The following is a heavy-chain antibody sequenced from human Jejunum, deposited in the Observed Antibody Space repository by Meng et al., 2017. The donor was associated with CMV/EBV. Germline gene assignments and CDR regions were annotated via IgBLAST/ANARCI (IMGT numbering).Heavy chain of an antibody. CDR3: ARDLKGSGDSYRGGVFDY. D-gene: IGHD3-16*01. J-gene: IGHJ4*02. CDR2: ISAYKGDT. V-gene: IGHV1-18*01. CDR1: TKYG. Sequence: TKYGISWVRQAPGQGLEWMGWISAYKGDTKYAQNLQGRVTITTDTSTNTANMELRSLRSDDTAVYYCARDLKGSGDSYRGGVFDYWGQGTLVTVSS.